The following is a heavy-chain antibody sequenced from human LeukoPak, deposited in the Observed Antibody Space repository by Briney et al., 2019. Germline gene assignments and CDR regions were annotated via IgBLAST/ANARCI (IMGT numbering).Heavy chain of an antibody. CDR1: GGSISSSYYY. D-gene: IGHD6-13*01. V-gene: IGHV4-39*01. Sequence: SETLSLACTVSGGSISSSYYYWGWIRQPPGKGLEWIGSIYYSGSTYYNPSLKSRVTISVDTSKNQFSLKLSSVTAADTAVYYCARPGGSSSWPHFDYWGQGTLVTVSS. J-gene: IGHJ4*02. CDR3: ARPGGSSSWPHFDY. CDR2: IYYSGST.